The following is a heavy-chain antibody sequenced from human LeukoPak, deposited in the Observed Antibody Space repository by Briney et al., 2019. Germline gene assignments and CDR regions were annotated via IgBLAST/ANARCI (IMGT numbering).Heavy chain of an antibody. J-gene: IGHJ4*02. Sequence: GGSLRLSCAVSGFTFSIYAMNWVRQAPGRGLEWVSGISSSGASTYYADSLKGRFTISRDNSKNTLYLQMNSLRAEDTATYYCAKGESTTGAGMGDYWGQGTLVTVSS. D-gene: IGHD4-17*01. CDR2: ISSSGAST. V-gene: IGHV3-23*01. CDR1: GFTFSIYA. CDR3: AKGESTTGAGMGDY.